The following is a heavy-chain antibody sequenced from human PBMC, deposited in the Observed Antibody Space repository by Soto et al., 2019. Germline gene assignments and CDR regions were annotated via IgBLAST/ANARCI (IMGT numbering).Heavy chain of an antibody. J-gene: IGHJ4*02. CDR1: GDSLSSSNW. CDR3: VRSEDTALDY. V-gene: IGHV4-4*02. CDR2: AHHSGRT. Sequence: SETLSLTCTVSGDSLSSSNWWNWVRQPPGKGLEWIGEAHHSGRTNYNPSLKSRATISVDRSQNLFSLRLASVTAADTAVYYCVRSEDTALDYWGQGTLVTVSS.